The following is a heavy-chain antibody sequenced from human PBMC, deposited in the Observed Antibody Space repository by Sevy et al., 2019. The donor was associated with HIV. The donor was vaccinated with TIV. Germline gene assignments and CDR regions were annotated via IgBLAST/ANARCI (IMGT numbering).Heavy chain of an antibody. CDR2: MNPDSGNT. CDR1: GYTFTNND. J-gene: IGHJ3*01. D-gene: IGHD2-2*01. V-gene: IGHV1-8*01. CDR3: ARASRSTSGAFDX. Sequence: ASVKVSCKASGYTFTNNDINWVRQAAGQGLEWMGXMNPDSGNTGYTQKFQGRVTMTRDTAISTAYMELSSLRSEDTAVYYCARASRSTSGAFDXWGQGTMVTVSS.